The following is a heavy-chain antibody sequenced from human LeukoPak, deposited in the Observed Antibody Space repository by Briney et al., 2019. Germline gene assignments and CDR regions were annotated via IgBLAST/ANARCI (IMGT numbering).Heavy chain of an antibody. CDR3: AGPLNWFDP. CDR1: GGSISSGSYY. V-gene: IGHV4-61*02. CDR2: IYTSGST. Sequence: PSETLSLTCTVSGGSISSGSYYWSWIRQPAGKGLEWIARIYTSGSTNYNPSLKSRVTISVDTSKNQFSLKLSSVTAADTAVYYCAGPLNWFDPWGQGTLVTVSS. J-gene: IGHJ5*02.